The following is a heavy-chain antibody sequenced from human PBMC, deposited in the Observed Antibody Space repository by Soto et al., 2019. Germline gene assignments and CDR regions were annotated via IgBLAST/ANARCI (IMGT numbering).Heavy chain of an antibody. Sequence: QVQLVQSGAEVPKPGASVKVSCRASGYPFTSYNIHWVRQAPGQGLAWVGMINPRGFFTTYAQKCRGRVTMTGDTSTSVGYMELTILRSEDTAVDYCAGAAGRFGELFWFDPWGQGTMVSVSS. CDR1: GYPFTSYN. CDR3: AGAAGRFGELFWFDP. D-gene: IGHD3-10*01. V-gene: IGHV1-46*01. J-gene: IGHJ5*02. CDR2: INPRGFFT.